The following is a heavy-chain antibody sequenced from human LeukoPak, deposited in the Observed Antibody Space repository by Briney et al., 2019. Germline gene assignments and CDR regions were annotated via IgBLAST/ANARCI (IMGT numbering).Heavy chain of an antibody. CDR1: GGSFSGYY. CDR3: ARTREWLPSSNFDY. D-gene: IGHD3-3*01. CDR2: INHSGST. Sequence: SETLSLTCAVCGGSFSGYYWSWIRQPPGKGLEWIGEINHSGSTNYNPSLKSRVTISVDTSKNQFSLKLSSVTAADTAVYYCARTREWLPSSNFDYWGQGTLVTVSS. V-gene: IGHV4-34*01. J-gene: IGHJ4*02.